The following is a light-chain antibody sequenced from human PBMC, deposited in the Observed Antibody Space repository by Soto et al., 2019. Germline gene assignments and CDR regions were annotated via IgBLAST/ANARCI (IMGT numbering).Light chain of an antibody. J-gene: IGKJ5*01. CDR1: QSVSSNY. CDR2: GAS. CDR3: QQYSSSPIT. Sequence: EIVLTQSPGTLSLSPGERATLSRRASQSVSSNYLAWYQQKPGQAPRLLIYGASSRATGIPDRFSGGGSGTDFSLTISRLDPEDFAVYYCQQYSSSPITFGQGTRLEIK. V-gene: IGKV3-20*01.